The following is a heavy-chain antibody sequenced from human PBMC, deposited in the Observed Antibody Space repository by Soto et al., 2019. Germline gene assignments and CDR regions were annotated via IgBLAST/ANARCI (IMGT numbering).Heavy chain of an antibody. CDR2: IYYSGST. V-gene: IGHV4-59*01. D-gene: IGHD3-10*01. Sequence: PSETLSLTCTVSGGSISSYYWSWIRQPPGKGLEWIGYIYYSGSTNYNPSLKSRVTISVDTSKNQFSLKLSSVTAADTAVYYCARVGALRFGENYYYYYGMDVWGQGTTVTVSS. J-gene: IGHJ6*02. CDR3: ARVGALRFGENYYYYYGMDV. CDR1: GGSISSYY.